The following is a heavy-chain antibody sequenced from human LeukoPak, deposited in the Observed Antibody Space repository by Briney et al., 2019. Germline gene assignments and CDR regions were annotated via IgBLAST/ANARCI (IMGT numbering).Heavy chain of an antibody. CDR2: ISLSEPT. D-gene: IGHD1-26*01. Sequence: SQTLSPTCGVSGGSIAITNSGSCVRQAQGKGREGIGEISLSEPTTYNRSLRSRVAMSLDRANNQFSLSLTSVTAADTAVYYCTRESGSFCAFAYWGQGVLVTVSS. J-gene: IGHJ4*02. CDR1: GGSIAITNS. CDR3: TRESGSFCAFAY. V-gene: IGHV4-4*02.